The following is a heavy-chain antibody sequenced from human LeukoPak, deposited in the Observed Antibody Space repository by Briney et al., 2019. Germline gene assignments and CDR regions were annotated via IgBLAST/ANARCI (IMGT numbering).Heavy chain of an antibody. V-gene: IGHV1-46*01. Sequence: ASVKVSRKASGYTFTGYYMHWVRQAPGQGLEWMGIINPSGGTTSYAQNFQGRVTMARDTSTSTVYMELSSLRSEDTAVYYCAREIGPRQLHLWGSAFDYWGQGTLVTVSS. D-gene: IGHD5-18*01. CDR2: INPSGGTT. J-gene: IGHJ4*02. CDR3: AREIGPRQLHLWGSAFDY. CDR1: GYTFTGYY.